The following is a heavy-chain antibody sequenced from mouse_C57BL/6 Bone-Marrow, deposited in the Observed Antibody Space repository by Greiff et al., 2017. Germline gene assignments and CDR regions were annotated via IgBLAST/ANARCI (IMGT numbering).Heavy chain of an antibody. CDR1: GYTFTSYW. CDR3: ARCGWDEYYFDY. Sequence: VQLQQPGAELVMPGASVKLSCKASGYTFTSYWMHWVKQRPGQGLEWIGEIDPSDSYTNYNQKFKGKSTLTVDKSSSTAYMQLSSQTSEDSAVYDCARCGWDEYYFDYWGQGTTLTVSS. CDR2: IDPSDSYT. J-gene: IGHJ2*01. D-gene: IGHD4-1*01. V-gene: IGHV1-69*01.